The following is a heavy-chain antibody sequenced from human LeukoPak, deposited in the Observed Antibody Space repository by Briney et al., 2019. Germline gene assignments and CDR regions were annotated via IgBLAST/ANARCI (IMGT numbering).Heavy chain of an antibody. CDR3: ARAGGLRLGNYYYYMDV. CDR2: IYYTGIT. D-gene: IGHD5-12*01. CDR1: GGSISSYY. J-gene: IGHJ6*03. Sequence: PSETLSLTCTVSGGSISSYYWSWIRQPPGKGLEWIGYIYYTGITDYSPSLKSRVTISVDTSKNQFSLKLSSVTAADTAVYYCARAGGLRLGNYYYYMDVWGKGTTVTISS. V-gene: IGHV4-59*12.